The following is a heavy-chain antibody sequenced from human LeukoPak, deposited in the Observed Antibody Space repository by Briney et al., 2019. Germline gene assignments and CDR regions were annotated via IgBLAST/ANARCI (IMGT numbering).Heavy chain of an antibody. J-gene: IGHJ4*02. CDR1: GFTFSRFA. CDR2: ISSNGGST. V-gene: IGHV3-64*01. Sequence: GGSLRLSCAASGFTFSRFAMHWVRQAPGKGLEYVSAISSNGGSTYYANSVKGRFTISRDNSKNTLYLQMGSLRAEGMAVYYCARDGLDYYGSGSSSFDYWGQGTLVTASS. D-gene: IGHD3-10*01. CDR3: ARDGLDYYGSGSSSFDY.